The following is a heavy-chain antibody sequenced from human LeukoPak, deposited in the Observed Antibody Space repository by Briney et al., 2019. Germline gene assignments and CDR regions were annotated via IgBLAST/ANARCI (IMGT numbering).Heavy chain of an antibody. V-gene: IGHV4-30-2*01. J-gene: IGHJ4*02. CDR3: AGEYSGSYRFDY. D-gene: IGHD5-18*01. CDR1: IAPICSGGYS. Sequence: SQTLSLTCAVSIAPICSGGYSWRWIRQPPGKGLELIGYIFRSASTYYNPSLKSRVTISVTRSKNQFSLNLGSVTDADTAEHYCAGEYSGSYRFDYWGQGTLVTVSS. CDR2: IFRSAST.